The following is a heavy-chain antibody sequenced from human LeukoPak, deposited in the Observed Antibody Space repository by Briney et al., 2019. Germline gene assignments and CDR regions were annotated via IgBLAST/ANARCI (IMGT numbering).Heavy chain of an antibody. CDR3: ARVRTGASPDPYSKNYYYMDV. Sequence: ASVKVSCKTSGYTFTDYAISWVRLAPGQGPEWMGWMNAYSGFTNYAQKFQGRVDMTTDPYTSTAYMELKSLRSDDTAVYYCARVRTGASPDPYSKNYYYMDVWGKGTTVTVSS. D-gene: IGHD1-1*01. J-gene: IGHJ6*03. CDR1: GYTFTDYA. V-gene: IGHV1-18*01. CDR2: MNAYSGFT.